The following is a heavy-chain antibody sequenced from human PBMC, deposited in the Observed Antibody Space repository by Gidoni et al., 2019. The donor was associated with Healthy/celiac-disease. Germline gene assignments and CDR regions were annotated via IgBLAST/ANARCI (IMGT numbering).Heavy chain of an antibody. CDR1: GFTFGNAW. V-gene: IGHV3-15*01. J-gene: IGHJ5*02. CDR2: IKSKTDGGTT. Sequence: ELQLVESGGGLVKPGGSLRLSCAASGFTFGNAWMSWVRQAPGKGLEWVGRIKSKTDGGTTDYAAPVKGRFTISRDDSKNTLYLQMNSLKTEDTAVYYCTTEGYDIPNWFDPWGQGTLVTVSS. D-gene: IGHD3-9*01. CDR3: TTEGYDIPNWFDP.